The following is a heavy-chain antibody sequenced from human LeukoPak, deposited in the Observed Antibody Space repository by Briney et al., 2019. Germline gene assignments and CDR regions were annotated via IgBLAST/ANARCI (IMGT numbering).Heavy chain of an antibody. CDR3: ARAPVTSCRGAFCYPFDI. Sequence: GGSLRLSCAASGLTFSSYAMSWVRQAPGKGLEWVSATSSSDAGTYHAESVRGRFTISRDNSKNTLYLQMNSLRADDAAVYYCARAPVTSCRGAFCYPFDIWGQGTLVTVSS. CDR1: GLTFSSYA. D-gene: IGHD2-15*01. V-gene: IGHV3-23*01. CDR2: TSSSDAGT. J-gene: IGHJ4*02.